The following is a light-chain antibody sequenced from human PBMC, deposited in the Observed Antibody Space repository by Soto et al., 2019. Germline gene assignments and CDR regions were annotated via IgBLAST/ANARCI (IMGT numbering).Light chain of an antibody. Sequence: DIQMTQSPSSLSASVGDRVTITCRASQSTSSYLNWYQQKPGKAPKLLIYAASNLQSGVPSRFSGSGSVTDFTLTISSLQPEDFATDYCQQSFSTLFTFGPGTKVDIK. CDR1: QSTSSY. V-gene: IGKV1-39*01. J-gene: IGKJ3*01. CDR2: AAS. CDR3: QQSFSTLFT.